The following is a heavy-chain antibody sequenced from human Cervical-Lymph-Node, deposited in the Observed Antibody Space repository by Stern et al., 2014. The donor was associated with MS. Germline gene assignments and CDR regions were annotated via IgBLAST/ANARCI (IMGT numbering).Heavy chain of an antibody. V-gene: IGHV3-33*01. D-gene: IGHD1-26*01. Sequence: VQLVESGGGVVQPGRSLRLSCAASGFTFSSYGMHWVRQAPGKGLEWVDVIWYDGSNKYYADSVKGRFTISRDNSKNTLYLQMNSLRAEDTAVYYCARGGGSWGYFDYWGQGTLVTVSS. CDR2: IWYDGSNK. CDR1: GFTFSSYG. CDR3: ARGGGSWGYFDY. J-gene: IGHJ4*02.